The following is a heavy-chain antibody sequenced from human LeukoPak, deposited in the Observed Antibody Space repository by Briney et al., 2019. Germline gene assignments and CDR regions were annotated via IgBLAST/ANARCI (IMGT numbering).Heavy chain of an antibody. J-gene: IGHJ4*02. CDR2: ISGSGGNT. CDR1: GFTFSSYA. CDR3: AKDLQQLVYYFDY. Sequence: GGSLRLSCAASGFTFSSYAMNWVRQAPGKGLEWVSGISGSGGNTKYADSVKGRFTLSRDNSKSTLYLQMNSLRAEDTAVYYCAKDLQQLVYYFDYWGQGTLVTVSS. D-gene: IGHD6-13*01. V-gene: IGHV3-23*01.